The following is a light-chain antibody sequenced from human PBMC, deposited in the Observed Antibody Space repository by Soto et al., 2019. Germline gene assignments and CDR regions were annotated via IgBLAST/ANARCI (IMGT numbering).Light chain of an antibody. CDR3: SSYTSSSSYV. V-gene: IGLV2-14*01. J-gene: IGLJ1*01. CDR1: SSDVGGYNY. Sequence: QSALTQPASVSGSPGQSITISCTGSSSDVGGYNYVSWYQQHPGKAPKLMIYHVSNRPSGISNRFSGSKSGNTASLTISGLQAEDEADYYCSSYTSSSSYVFGTGTKVT. CDR2: HVS.